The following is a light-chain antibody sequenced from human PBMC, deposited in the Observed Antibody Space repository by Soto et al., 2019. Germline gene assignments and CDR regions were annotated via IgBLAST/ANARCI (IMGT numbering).Light chain of an antibody. CDR2: DVS. CDR3: SSYTSSSTLLV. Sequence: QSARTQPASVSGSPGQSITISCTGTSSDVGGYNYVSWYQQHPGKAPKLMIYDVSTRPSGVSNRFSGSKSGNTASLTISGLQAEDEADYYCSSYTSSSTLLVFGGGTKVTVL. CDR1: SSDVGGYNY. V-gene: IGLV2-14*01. J-gene: IGLJ2*01.